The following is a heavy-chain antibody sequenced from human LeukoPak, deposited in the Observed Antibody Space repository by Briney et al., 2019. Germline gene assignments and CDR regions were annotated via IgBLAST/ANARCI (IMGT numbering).Heavy chain of an antibody. Sequence: PGGSLRLSCAASGFTFSSYAMHWVRQAPGKGLEWVAVISYDGSNKYYADSVKGRFTISRDNSKNTLYLQMNSLRAEDTAVYYCAILPNVAPLDYWGQGTLVTVSS. D-gene: IGHD3-10*02. V-gene: IGHV3-30-3*01. CDR3: AILPNVAPLDY. CDR1: GFTFSSYA. CDR2: ISYDGSNK. J-gene: IGHJ4*02.